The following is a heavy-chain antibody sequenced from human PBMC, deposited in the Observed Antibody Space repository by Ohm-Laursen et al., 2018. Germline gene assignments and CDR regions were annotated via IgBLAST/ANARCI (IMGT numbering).Heavy chain of an antibody. CDR3: ARDRSTVTTNYYYGMDV. CDR2: INPSGGST. Sequence: ASVKVSCKASGYTFTSYYMHWVRQAPGQGLEWMGIINPSGGSTSYAQKFQGRVTMTRDTSTSTVYMELSSLRSEDTAVYYCARDRSTVTTNYYYGMDVWGQGTTVTVSS. D-gene: IGHD4-17*01. J-gene: IGHJ6*02. V-gene: IGHV1-46*01. CDR1: GYTFTSYY.